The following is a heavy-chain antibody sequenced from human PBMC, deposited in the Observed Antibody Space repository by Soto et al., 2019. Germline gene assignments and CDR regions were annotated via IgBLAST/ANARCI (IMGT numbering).Heavy chain of an antibody. CDR2: IYHSGST. V-gene: IGHV4-38-2*01. Sequence: GAVSGKCVDFGYSSSSEYYWGWIRQPPGKGLEWIGSIYHSGSTYYNPSLKSRVTISVDTSKNQFSLKLSSVTAADTAVYYCARDDSSGWLGDYYYGMDVWGQGTTVTVSS. D-gene: IGHD6-19*01. CDR1: GYSSSSEYY. CDR3: ARDDSSGWLGDYYYGMDV. J-gene: IGHJ6*02.